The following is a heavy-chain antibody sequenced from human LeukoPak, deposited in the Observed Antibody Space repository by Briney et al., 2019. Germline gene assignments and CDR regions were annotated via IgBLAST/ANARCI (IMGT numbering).Heavy chain of an antibody. V-gene: IGHV4-38-2*02. Sequence: SETLSLTCTVSGYSISSISRTYYWGWVRQSPGKGLEWIGSFYHSGSTYYNPSLQSRVTISIDTSKNQFSLKLSSVTAADTAVYYCAKLRVQNYGGNWGFDYWGQGTLVTVSS. CDR1: GYSISSISRTYY. CDR2: FYHSGST. J-gene: IGHJ4*02. D-gene: IGHD4-23*01. CDR3: AKLRVQNYGGNWGFDY.